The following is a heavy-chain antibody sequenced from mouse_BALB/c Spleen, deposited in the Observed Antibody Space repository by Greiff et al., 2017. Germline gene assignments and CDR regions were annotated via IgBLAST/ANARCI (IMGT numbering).Heavy chain of an antibody. CDR3: ARRTMITTA. CDR2: ISYDGSN. Sequence: DVQLQESGPGLVKPSQSLSLTCSVTGYSITSGYYWNWIRQFPGNKLEWMGYISYDGSNNYNPSLKNRISITRDTSKNQFFLKLNSVTTEDTATYYCARRTMITTAWGQGTSVTVSS. D-gene: IGHD2-4*01. J-gene: IGHJ4*01. V-gene: IGHV3-6*02. CDR1: GYSITSGYY.